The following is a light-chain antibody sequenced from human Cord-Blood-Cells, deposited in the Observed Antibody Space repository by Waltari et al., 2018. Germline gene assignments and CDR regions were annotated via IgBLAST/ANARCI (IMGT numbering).Light chain of an antibody. Sequence: DIVMTQSPDSLAVSLGERATIHGKSSQSVLYSSNNKNYLAWYQQKPGQPPKLHIYWASTRESGVPDRFSGSGSGTDFTLTISSLQAEDVAVYYCQQYYSTPRTFGGGTKVEIK. J-gene: IGKJ4*01. CDR3: QQYYSTPRT. CDR1: QSVLYSSNNKNY. V-gene: IGKV4-1*01. CDR2: WAS.